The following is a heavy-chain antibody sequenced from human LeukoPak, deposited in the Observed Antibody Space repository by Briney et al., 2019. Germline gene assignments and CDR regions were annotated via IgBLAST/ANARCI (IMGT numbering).Heavy chain of an antibody. V-gene: IGHV1-46*01. CDR2: INPSGGST. D-gene: IGHD3-3*02. Sequence: GASVKVSCKASGYTFTSYYMHWVRQAPGQGPEWMGIINPSGGSTSYAQKFQGRVTMTRDTSTSTVYMELSSLRSEDTAVYYCARVGIGRTEYFQHWGQGTLVTVSS. J-gene: IGHJ1*01. CDR3: ARVGIGRTEYFQH. CDR1: GYTFTSYY.